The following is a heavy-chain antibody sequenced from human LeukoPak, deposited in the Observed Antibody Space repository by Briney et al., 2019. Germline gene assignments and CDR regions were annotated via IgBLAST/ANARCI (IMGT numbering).Heavy chain of an antibody. D-gene: IGHD3-3*01. Sequence: SETLSLTCAVYGGSFSGYYRSWIRQPPGKGLEWIGEINHSGSTNYNPSLKSRVTISVDTSKNQFSLKLSSVTAADTAVYYCARGSYDFWSGLLYYYYYMDVWGKGTTVTVSS. CDR3: ARGSYDFWSGLLYYYYYMDV. V-gene: IGHV4-34*01. J-gene: IGHJ6*03. CDR1: GGSFSGYY. CDR2: INHSGST.